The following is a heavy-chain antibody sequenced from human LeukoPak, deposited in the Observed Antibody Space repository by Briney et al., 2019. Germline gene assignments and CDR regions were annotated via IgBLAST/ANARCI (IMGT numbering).Heavy chain of an antibody. Sequence: SETLSLTCTVSGGSISSYYWGWIRQPPGKGLEWIGSIYYSGSTYYNPSLKSRVTISVDTSKNQFSLKLSSVTAADTAVYYCARWATVVTTFDYWGQGTLVTVSS. CDR2: IYYSGST. V-gene: IGHV4-39*01. D-gene: IGHD4-17*01. CDR1: GGSISSYY. CDR3: ARWATVVTTFDY. J-gene: IGHJ4*02.